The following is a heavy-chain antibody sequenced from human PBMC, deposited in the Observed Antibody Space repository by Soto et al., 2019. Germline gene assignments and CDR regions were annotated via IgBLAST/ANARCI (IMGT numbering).Heavy chain of an antibody. Sequence: QVQLQQWGAGLLKPSETLSLTCAVYGGSLSGYYWSWIRQPPGKGLEWIGEINHSGSTNYNPSLKSRVTISVDTSKNQFSLKLSSVTAADTAVYYCAREYSSSYWFDPWGQGTLVTVSS. J-gene: IGHJ5*02. D-gene: IGHD6-6*01. V-gene: IGHV4-34*01. CDR1: GGSLSGYY. CDR3: AREYSSSYWFDP. CDR2: INHSGST.